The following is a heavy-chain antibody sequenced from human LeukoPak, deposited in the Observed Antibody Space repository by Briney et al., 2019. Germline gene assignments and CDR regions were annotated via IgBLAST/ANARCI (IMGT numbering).Heavy chain of an antibody. CDR3: ARGANWYYFDH. CDR1: GGSFSGYY. D-gene: IGHD2-8*01. CDR2: IDHSGNT. J-gene: IGHJ4*02. Sequence: SETLSLTCAVYGGSFSGYYWSWIRQPPGKGLEWIGEIDHSGNTNYNPSLESRVTISVDTAKNQFSLKLRSVTAADTTVYYCARGANWYYFDHWGQGILVTVSS. V-gene: IGHV4-34*01.